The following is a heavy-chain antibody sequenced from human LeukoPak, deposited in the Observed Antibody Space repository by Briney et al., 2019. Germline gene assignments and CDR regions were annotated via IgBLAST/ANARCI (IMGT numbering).Heavy chain of an antibody. CDR2: INHSRST. V-gene: IGHV4-34*01. D-gene: IGHD2-2*01. J-gene: IGHJ6*03. Sequence: PSETLSLTCAVYGGSFSGYYWSWIRQPPGKGLEWIGEINHSRSTNYNPSLKSRVTISVDTSKKQFSLKLSSVTAADTAVYYCARLSPPQQQSSPHYYNYMDVWGKGTTVTVSS. CDR3: ARLSPPQQQSSPHYYNYMDV. CDR1: GGSFSGYY.